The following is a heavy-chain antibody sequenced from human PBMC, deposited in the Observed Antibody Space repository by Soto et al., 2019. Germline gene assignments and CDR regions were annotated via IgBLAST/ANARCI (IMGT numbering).Heavy chain of an antibody. CDR3: ARETTYYYGSGSYSRPFDY. V-gene: IGHV4-31*03. Sequence: QVQLQESGPGLVKPSQTLSLTCTVSGGSISSGGYYWSWIRQHPGKGLEWIGYIYYSGSTYYNPSLKSRVTISVDTSKNQFSLKLSSVTAADTAVYYYARETTYYYGSGSYSRPFDYWGQGTLVTVSS. CDR2: IYYSGST. J-gene: IGHJ4*02. CDR1: GGSISSGGYY. D-gene: IGHD3-10*01.